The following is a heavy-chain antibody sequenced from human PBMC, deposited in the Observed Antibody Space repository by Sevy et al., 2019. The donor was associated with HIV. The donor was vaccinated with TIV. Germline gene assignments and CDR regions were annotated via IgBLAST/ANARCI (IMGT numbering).Heavy chain of an antibody. Sequence: GGSRRLSCAASGFTFSSYGMHWVRQAPGKGLEWVAVIWYDRSNKYYADSVKGRFTISRDNSKNTLYLQMNSLRAEDTAVYYCASDPYPAVSDYVTTDAFDIWGQGTKVTVSS. CDR3: ASDPYPAVSDYVTTDAFDI. CDR1: GFTFSSYG. V-gene: IGHV3-33*01. CDR2: IWYDRSNK. D-gene: IGHD5-12*01. J-gene: IGHJ3*02.